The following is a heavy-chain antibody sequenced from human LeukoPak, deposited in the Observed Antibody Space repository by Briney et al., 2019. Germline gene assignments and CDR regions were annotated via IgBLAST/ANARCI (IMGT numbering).Heavy chain of an antibody. J-gene: IGHJ6*02. D-gene: IGHD5-24*01. CDR3: VKDRDSYYYGMDV. CDR2: ISSNGGST. Sequence: PGGSLRLSCSASGFTFSSYAMHWVRQAPGKGLEYVSAISSNGGSTYYADSVKGRFTISRDNSKNTLYLQMSSLRAEDTAAYYCVKDRDSYYYGMDVWGQGTTVTVSS. CDR1: GFTFSSYA. V-gene: IGHV3-64D*09.